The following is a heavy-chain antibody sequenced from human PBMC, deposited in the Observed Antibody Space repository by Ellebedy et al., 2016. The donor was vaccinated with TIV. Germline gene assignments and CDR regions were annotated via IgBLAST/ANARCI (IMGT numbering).Heavy chain of an antibody. D-gene: IGHD5-18*01. J-gene: IGHJ6*03. CDR3: ARGRKGGYSYGYYYYMDV. CDR2: INHSGST. Sequence: SETLSLXXAVYGGSFSGYYWSWIRQPPGKGLEWIGEINHSGSTNYNPSLKSRVTISVDTSKNQFSLKLSSVTAADTAVYYGARGRKGGYSYGYYYYMDVWGKGTTVTVSS. CDR1: GGSFSGYY. V-gene: IGHV4-34*01.